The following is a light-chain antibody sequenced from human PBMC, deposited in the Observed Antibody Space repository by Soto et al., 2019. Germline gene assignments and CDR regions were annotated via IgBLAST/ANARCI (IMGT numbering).Light chain of an antibody. Sequence: QSARTQPPSASGSPGQSVAISCTGTSSDVGGYNYVSWYQQHPGKAPKLMIYEVNKRPSGVPDRFSGSKSGNTASLTVSGLQAEDEADYYADSSNVFGTVTKLTVL. J-gene: IGLJ1*01. CDR3: DSSNV. CDR1: SSDVGGYNY. CDR2: EVN. V-gene: IGLV2-8*01.